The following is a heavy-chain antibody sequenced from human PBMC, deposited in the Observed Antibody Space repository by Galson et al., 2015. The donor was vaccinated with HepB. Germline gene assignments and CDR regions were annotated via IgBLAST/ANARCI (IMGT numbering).Heavy chain of an antibody. CDR2: ISGSGDST. J-gene: IGHJ4*02. D-gene: IGHD2-8*01. CDR1: GFTFSSYA. V-gene: IGHV3-23*01. CDR3: AKDLADIVLMVYAINTFDY. Sequence: SLRLSCAASGFTFSSYAMSWVRQAPGKGLEWVSAISGSGDSTYYADSVKGRFTISRDNSKNTLYLQMNSLRAEDTAVYYCAKDLADIVLMVYAINTFDYWGQGTLVTVSS.